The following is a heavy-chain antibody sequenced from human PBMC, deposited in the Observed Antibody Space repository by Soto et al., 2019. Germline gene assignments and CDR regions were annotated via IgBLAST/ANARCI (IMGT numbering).Heavy chain of an antibody. V-gene: IGHV1-18*01. D-gene: IGHD3-22*01. Sequence: ASVKVSCKASGYIFTSYGISWVRQAPGQGLEWMGWISAQTGNTNYAQKVQGRVTMTTDTSTGTAYMDLRSLRSDDTAVYYCARTYDSSGYYSFHFDYWGQGTPVTVSS. CDR3: ARTYDSSGYYSFHFDY. CDR1: GYIFTSYG. J-gene: IGHJ4*02. CDR2: ISAQTGNT.